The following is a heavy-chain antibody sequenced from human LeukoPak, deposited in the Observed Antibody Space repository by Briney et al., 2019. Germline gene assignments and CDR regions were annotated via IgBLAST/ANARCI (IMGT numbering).Heavy chain of an antibody. Sequence: GGSLRLSCAASGFPFSTFGMHWVRQAPGKGLEWVAVIWSDGSNQYYADSVRGRFTISRDNSKNTLYLQMNSLRDEDTAVYYCARDLSGRYAFDIWGQGTMVTVSS. J-gene: IGHJ3*02. CDR2: IWSDGSNQ. CDR3: ARDLSGRYAFDI. V-gene: IGHV3-33*01. D-gene: IGHD3-10*01. CDR1: GFPFSTFG.